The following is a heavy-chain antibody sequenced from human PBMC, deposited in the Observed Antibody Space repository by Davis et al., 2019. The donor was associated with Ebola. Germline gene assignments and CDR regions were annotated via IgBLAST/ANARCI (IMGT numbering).Heavy chain of an antibody. CDR3: TREIQLERRGSYFDA. CDR2: ISANSGNT. J-gene: IGHJ5*02. V-gene: IGHV1-18*01. Sequence: ASVKVSCKASGYTFTTNGISWVRQAPGQGLEWMGWISANSGNTNYAEKFHDRVTLVRDTSTSTAYMELRSLRSDDTAVYYCTREIQLERRGSYFDAWGQGTLVTVSS. CDR1: GYTFTTNG. D-gene: IGHD1-1*01.